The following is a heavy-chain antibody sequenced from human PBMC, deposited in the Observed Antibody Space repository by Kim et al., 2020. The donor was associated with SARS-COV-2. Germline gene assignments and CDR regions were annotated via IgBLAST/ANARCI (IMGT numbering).Heavy chain of an antibody. CDR3: ASPPGSGYRNNSSSGGY. V-gene: IGHV3-21*01. J-gene: IGHJ4*02. Sequence: VRGRFTISRDNAKNSLYLQMNSLRAEDTAVYYCASPPGSGYRNNSSSGGYWGQGTLVTVSS. D-gene: IGHD6-6*01.